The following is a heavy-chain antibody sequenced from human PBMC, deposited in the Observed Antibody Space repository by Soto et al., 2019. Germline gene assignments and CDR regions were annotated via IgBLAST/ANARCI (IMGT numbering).Heavy chain of an antibody. CDR1: GYTFTSYD. Sequence: QVQLVQSGAEVKKPGASVKVSCKASGYTFTSYDINGVRQATGQGLEWMGWMNPNSGNTGYAQQFQGRVTMTRSTSIRTAYMALSSLRAEDTAVYYCVRGLAPRGGYSYGWTEADYELQPVDYGVQASLVTVSS. J-gene: IGHJ4*02. D-gene: IGHD5-18*01. CDR3: VRGLAPRGGYSYGWTEADYELQPVDY. CDR2: MNPNSGNT. V-gene: IGHV1-8*01.